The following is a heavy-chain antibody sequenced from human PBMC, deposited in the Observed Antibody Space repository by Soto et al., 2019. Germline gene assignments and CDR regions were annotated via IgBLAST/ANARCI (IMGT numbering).Heavy chain of an antibody. CDR2: INHRGVT. CDR3: AKAGLEMATILDY. J-gene: IGHJ4*02. V-gene: IGHV4-34*01. CDR1: GGSFSGYY. Sequence: PSETLSLTCAVYGGSFSGYYWTWFRQSPEKGLEWIGEINHRGVTNYNASLKSRVTISVDTSKNQFSLKLSSVTAADTAVYYCAKAGLEMATILDYWGQGTLVTVSS.